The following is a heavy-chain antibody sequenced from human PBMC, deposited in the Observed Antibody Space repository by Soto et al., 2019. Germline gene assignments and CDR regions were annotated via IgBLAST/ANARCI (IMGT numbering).Heavy chain of an antibody. V-gene: IGHV4-34*01. J-gene: IGHJ5*02. Sequence: PSETLSLTCAVYGGSFSGYYWSWIRQPPGKGLEWIGEINHSGSTNYNPSLKSRVTISVDTSKNQFSLKLSSVTAADTAVYYCARGRTYYYGSGSYYKSSWFDPWGQGTLVTLSS. CDR3: ARGRTYYYGSGSYYKSSWFDP. D-gene: IGHD3-10*01. CDR2: INHSGST. CDR1: GGSFSGYY.